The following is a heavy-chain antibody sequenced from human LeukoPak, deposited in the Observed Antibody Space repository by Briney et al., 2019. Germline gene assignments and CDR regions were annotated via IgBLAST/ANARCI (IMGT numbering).Heavy chain of an antibody. D-gene: IGHD2-15*01. V-gene: IGHV3-48*02. Sequence: PGGSLRLSCAASGFNFIVYRMNWVRQAPGKGLEWLSYLSPSSTNIYYADSVKGRFTVSRDNAKNSLYLQMNSLRDEDTAVYYYATVHCSGGSCYDGSYYGMDVWGQGTTVTVSS. CDR1: GFNFIVYR. J-gene: IGHJ6*02. CDR3: ATVHCSGGSCYDGSYYGMDV. CDR2: LSPSSTNI.